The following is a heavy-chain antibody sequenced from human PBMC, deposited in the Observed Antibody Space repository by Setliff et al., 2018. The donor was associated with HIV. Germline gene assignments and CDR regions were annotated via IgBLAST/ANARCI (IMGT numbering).Heavy chain of an antibody. CDR3: ARGTAPRPASVLEFLEWLFPNWFDP. J-gene: IGHJ5*02. D-gene: IGHD3-3*02. CDR1: GYTFTSYY. Sequence: ASVKVSCKASGYTFTSYYMHWVRQAPGQGLEWMGIIYPSDGRTTYAQEFQGRVTMTRDTSTSTAYMELSSLRSDDTAVYYCARGTAPRPASVLEFLEWLFPNWFDPWGQGTLVTVSS. CDR2: IYPSDGRT. V-gene: IGHV1-46*01.